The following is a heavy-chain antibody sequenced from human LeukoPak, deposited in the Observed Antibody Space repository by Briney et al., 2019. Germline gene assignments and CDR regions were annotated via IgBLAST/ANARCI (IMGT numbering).Heavy chain of an antibody. CDR3: ARVGHIVVVPAALVDYYYGMDV. CDR2: ISSSSSYI. V-gene: IGHV3-21*01. CDR1: GFTFSSYR. J-gene: IGHJ6*02. Sequence: GGSLRLSCAASGFTFSSYRMNWVRQAPGKGLEWVSSISSSSSYIYYADSVKGRFTISRDNAKNSLYLQMNSLRAEDTAVYYWARVGHIVVVPAALVDYYYGMDVWGQGTTVTVSS. D-gene: IGHD2-2*01.